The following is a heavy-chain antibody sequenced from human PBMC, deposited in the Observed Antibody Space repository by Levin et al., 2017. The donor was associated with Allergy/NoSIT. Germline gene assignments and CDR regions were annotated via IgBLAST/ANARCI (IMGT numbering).Heavy chain of an antibody. V-gene: IGHV3-33*06. D-gene: IGHD2-21*02. J-gene: IGHJ6*03. CDR1: CFPFPRSG. CDR3: GKAPAVTVYRGEHYYYHYLDV. Sequence: LSFSSSCFPFPRSGLHWVRQAPGKGLEWVALVWFDGSKQYYADSVKGRFTISQDNSKNIVSLRMFSLRVEDTATYYCGKAPAVTVYRGEHYYYHYLDVWGKGTTVIVSS. CDR2: VWFDGSKQ.